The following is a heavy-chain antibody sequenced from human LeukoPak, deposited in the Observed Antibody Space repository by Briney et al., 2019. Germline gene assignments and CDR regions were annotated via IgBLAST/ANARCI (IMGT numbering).Heavy chain of an antibody. CDR3: ARDNRGIGDAFDI. J-gene: IGHJ3*02. D-gene: IGHD3-10*01. V-gene: IGHV3-21*01. Sequence: GGSLRLSCAASGFTFSSYSMNWVRQTPGKGLEWVSSISSGSSYIYYADSVKGRFTISRDNAKNSLYLQMNSLRAEDTAVYYCARDNRGIGDAFDIWGQGTMVTVSS. CDR1: GFTFSSYS. CDR2: ISSGSSYI.